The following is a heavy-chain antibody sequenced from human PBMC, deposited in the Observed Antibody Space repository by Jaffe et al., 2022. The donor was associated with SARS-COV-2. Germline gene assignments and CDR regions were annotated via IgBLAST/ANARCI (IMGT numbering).Heavy chain of an antibody. V-gene: IGHV3-30*18. CDR1: GFTFGSYG. Sequence: QVQLVESGGGVVQPGGSLRLSCAASGFTFGSYGMHWVRQAPGKGLEWVAVISTDGSDKYYADSVKGRFTISRDNSKNTLHLQMNSMRAEDTAVYNCAKEYYYYGMDVWGQGTTVTVSS. J-gene: IGHJ6*02. CDR3: AKEYYYYGMDV. CDR2: ISTDGSDK.